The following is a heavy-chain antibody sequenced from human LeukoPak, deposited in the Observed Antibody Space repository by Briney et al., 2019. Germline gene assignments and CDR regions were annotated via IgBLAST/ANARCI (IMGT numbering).Heavy chain of an antibody. Sequence: GASVQVSCKASGYSFSIYGITWARQAPGQGLEYLGWTSASDGTTNYAQKVQDRVTMTTDTSTSTAYLELRSLRSEDTAVYYCARCGAAVTTHFSHWGQGTLVTVSS. CDR1: GYSFSIYG. D-gene: IGHD4-17*01. J-gene: IGHJ4*02. CDR3: ARCGAAVTTHFSH. V-gene: IGHV1-18*01. CDR2: TSASDGTT.